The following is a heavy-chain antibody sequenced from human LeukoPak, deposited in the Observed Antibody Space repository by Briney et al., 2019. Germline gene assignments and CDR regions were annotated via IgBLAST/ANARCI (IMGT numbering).Heavy chain of an antibody. CDR2: IYYSGST. CDR3: ARVIGYCSSTSCWRLFDY. Sequence: PSETLSLTCTVSGGSISSGGYYWSWIRQHPGKSLEWIGYIYYSGSTYYNPSLKSRVTISVDTSKNQFSLKLSSVTAADTAVYYCARVIGYCSSTSCWRLFDYWGQGTLVTVSS. J-gene: IGHJ4*02. V-gene: IGHV4-31*03. CDR1: GGSISSGGYY. D-gene: IGHD2-2*01.